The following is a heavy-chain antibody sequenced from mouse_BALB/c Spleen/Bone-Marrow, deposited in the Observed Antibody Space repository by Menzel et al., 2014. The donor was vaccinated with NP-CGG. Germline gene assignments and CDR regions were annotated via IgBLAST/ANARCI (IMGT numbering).Heavy chain of an antibody. D-gene: IGHD2-5*01. CDR2: ISSGGSYT. CDR1: GFTFSSYA. V-gene: IGHV5-9-3*01. Sequence: EVKLVESGGGLVKPGGSLKLSCAASGFTFSSYAMSWVRQTPEKRLEWVATISSGGSYTYYPDSVKGRFTITRDNAKNSLYMQVNTLKSDGTAVYYCSRQSNYYFDSWGQGTTLTVSS. CDR3: SRQSNYYFDS. J-gene: IGHJ2*01.